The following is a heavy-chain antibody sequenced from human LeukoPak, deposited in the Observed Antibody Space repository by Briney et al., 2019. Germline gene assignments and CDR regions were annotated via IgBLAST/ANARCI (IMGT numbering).Heavy chain of an antibody. D-gene: IGHD6-13*01. CDR1: GYTFTSYG. CDR3: ARDPPIAAAGPVSFDY. CDR2: ISAYNGNT. V-gene: IGHV1-18*01. Sequence: GASVKVSCKASGYTFTSYGISWVRQAPGQGLEWMGWISAYNGNTNYAQKLQGRVTMTTDTPTSTAYMELRSLRSDDTAVYYCARDPPIAAAGPVSFDYWGQGTLVTVSS. J-gene: IGHJ4*02.